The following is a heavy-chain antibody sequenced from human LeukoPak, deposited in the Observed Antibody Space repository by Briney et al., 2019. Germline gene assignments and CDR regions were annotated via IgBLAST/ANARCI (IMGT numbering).Heavy chain of an antibody. CDR2: IRYDGGQK. CDR1: GFTFSSYG. Sequence: GGSPRLSCAASGFTFSSYGMHWVRQAPGKGLEWVAFIRYDGGQKTYADSVKGRFTISRDNSKNTLYLQMNSLRAEDTAVYYCAKGGDYALDYWGQGTLVTVSS. J-gene: IGHJ4*02. D-gene: IGHD4-17*01. V-gene: IGHV3-30*02. CDR3: AKGGDYALDY.